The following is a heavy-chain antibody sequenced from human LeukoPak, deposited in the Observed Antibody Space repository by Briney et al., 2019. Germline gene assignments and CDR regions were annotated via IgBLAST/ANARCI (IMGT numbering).Heavy chain of an antibody. J-gene: IGHJ3*02. CDR3: ARGAYSSSPLPRGDDAFDI. Sequence: ASVKVSCKASGYTFTSYGISWVRQAPGQGLEWMGWLSPYNDNTNYAQKLQGRVTMTTDTSTSTAYMELRSLRSDDTAVYYCARGAYSSSPLPRGDDAFDIWGQGTMVTASS. CDR2: LSPYNDNT. D-gene: IGHD6-6*01. V-gene: IGHV1-18*01. CDR1: GYTFTSYG.